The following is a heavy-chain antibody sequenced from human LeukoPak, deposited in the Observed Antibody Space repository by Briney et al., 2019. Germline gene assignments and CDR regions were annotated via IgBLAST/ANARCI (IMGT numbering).Heavy chain of an antibody. CDR1: GGSISSGVYY. D-gene: IGHD2-2*01. CDR2: IYYSGST. V-gene: IGHV4-31*03. Sequence: PSETLSLTCTVSGGSISSGVYYLSWIRQHPGKGLEWIGYIYYSGSTYYNPSLKSRVTISVDTSKNQFSLKLSSVTAADTAVYYCARDPLPAATAFDIWGQGTMVTVSS. J-gene: IGHJ3*02. CDR3: ARDPLPAATAFDI.